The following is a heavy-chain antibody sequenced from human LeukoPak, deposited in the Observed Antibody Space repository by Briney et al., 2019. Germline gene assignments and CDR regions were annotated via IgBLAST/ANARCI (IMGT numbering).Heavy chain of an antibody. Sequence: PGGSLRLSCAGSGFTFSNYAMTWVRQAPGKGPEWVSSVSGSGRNTFYPDSVEDRFTISRDNSKNTVYLQMNSLRADDTAVYYCVKSRRVGANQRGLFDYWGQGTLVTVSP. CDR2: VSGSGRNT. D-gene: IGHD1-26*01. CDR3: VKSRRVGANQRGLFDY. V-gene: IGHV3-23*01. CDR1: GFTFSNYA. J-gene: IGHJ4*02.